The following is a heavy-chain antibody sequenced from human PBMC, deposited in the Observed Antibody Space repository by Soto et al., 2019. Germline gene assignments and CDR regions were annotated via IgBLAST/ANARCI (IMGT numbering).Heavy chain of an antibody. CDR1: GGSISSYY. D-gene: IGHD3-3*01. CDR2: IYYSGST. J-gene: IGHJ5*02. Sequence: QVQLQESGPGLVKPSETLSLTCTVSGGSISSYYWSWIRQPPVKGLEWIGYIYYSGSTNYNPSLKSRVTLSVDTAKNHFSLKLSSVTAADTAVYYCARANSLLRSPGPLRFNWFDHCGQGTLVTVSS. V-gene: IGHV4-59*01. CDR3: ARANSLLRSPGPLRFNWFDH.